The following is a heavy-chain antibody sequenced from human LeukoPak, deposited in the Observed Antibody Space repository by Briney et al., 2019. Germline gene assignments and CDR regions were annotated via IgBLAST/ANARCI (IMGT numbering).Heavy chain of an antibody. J-gene: IGHJ4*02. V-gene: IGHV3-30-3*01. D-gene: IGHD2-15*01. Sequence: PGRSLRLSCAASGFTFSSYAMHWVRQAPAKGLEWAAVISYDGSNKYYADSVKGRFTISRDNSKNTLYLQMNSLRAEDTAVYYCARERGSIDFDYWGQGTLVTVSS. CDR2: ISYDGSNK. CDR1: GFTFSSYA. CDR3: ARERGSIDFDY.